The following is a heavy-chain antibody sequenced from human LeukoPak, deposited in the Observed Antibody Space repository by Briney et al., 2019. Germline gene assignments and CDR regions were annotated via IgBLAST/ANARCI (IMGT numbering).Heavy chain of an antibody. V-gene: IGHV3-74*01. CDR3: VRDMGYYDKV. J-gene: IGHJ4*02. CDR2: INSDGKST. CDR1: GFTFSTSW. Sequence: GGSLRLSCAASGFTFSTSWMHWVRQAPGKGLVWVSRINSDGKSTNYADSVKGRFTISRDNAKNTLYLQMNSLRTEDTAVYYCVRDMGYYDKVWGQRTLVTVSS. D-gene: IGHD3-22*01.